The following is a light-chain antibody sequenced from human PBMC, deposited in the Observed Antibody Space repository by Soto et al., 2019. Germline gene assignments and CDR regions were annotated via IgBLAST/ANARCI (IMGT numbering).Light chain of an antibody. Sequence: EIVMTQSPATRSVSPGERATLSCRASQSVSSNLAWYQQKPGQAPTLLIYGASARATGIPARFSGSGSGTEFTLTISSLQSEDFAVYYCQHYNNWPFTFGQGTK. CDR1: QSVSSN. CDR2: GAS. J-gene: IGKJ2*01. V-gene: IGKV3-15*01. CDR3: QHYNNWPFT.